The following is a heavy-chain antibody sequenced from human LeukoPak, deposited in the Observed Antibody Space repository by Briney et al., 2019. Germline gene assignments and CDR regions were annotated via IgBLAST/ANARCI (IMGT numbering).Heavy chain of an antibody. J-gene: IGHJ4*03. CDR1: GFTFSSFY. CDR3: AREFGHRGYIDY. V-gene: IGHV3-7*03. Sequence: PGGSLRLSCAASGFTFSSFYMTWVRQAPGKGLEWVATIKQDGSDKHYVDSVKGRFTISRDNAKNSLYLQINSLRADDTGVYYCAREFGHRGYIDYWGLGTLVTVSS. CDR2: IKQDGSDK. D-gene: IGHD3/OR15-3a*01.